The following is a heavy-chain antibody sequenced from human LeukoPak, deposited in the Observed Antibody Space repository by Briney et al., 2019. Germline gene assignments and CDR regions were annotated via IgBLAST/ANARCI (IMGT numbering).Heavy chain of an antibody. D-gene: IGHD3-9*01. Sequence: ETLTLSCAASGGTFSSYSMSWVRQAPGKGLEWVWAISGSGGSRYYADSVKGRFTISRDNSKNTLYLQMNSLRAEDTAVYYCAKGGVAYYDILTGYSPIDYWGQGTLVPVSS. CDR2: ISGSGGSR. J-gene: IGHJ4*02. V-gene: IGHV3-23*01. CDR1: GGTFSSYS. CDR3: AKGGVAYYDILTGYSPIDY.